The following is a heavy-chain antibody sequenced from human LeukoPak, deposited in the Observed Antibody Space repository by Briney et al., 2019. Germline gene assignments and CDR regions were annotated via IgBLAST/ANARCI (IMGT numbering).Heavy chain of an antibody. V-gene: IGHV4-39*01. CDR3: ARLGLKVAGIFY. CDR1: GGSISSSSYY. CDR2: IYYSGST. D-gene: IGHD6-19*01. Sequence: PSETLSLTCTVSGGSISSSSYYWGWIRQPPGKGLEWIGSIYYSGSTYYNPSLKSRVTISVDTSKNQFSLKLSSVTAADTAVYYCARLGLKVAGIFYWGQGTLVTVSS. J-gene: IGHJ4*02.